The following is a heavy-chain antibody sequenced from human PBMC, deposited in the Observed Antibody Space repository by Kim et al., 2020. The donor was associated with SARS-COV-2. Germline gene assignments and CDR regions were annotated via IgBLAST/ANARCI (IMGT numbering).Heavy chain of an antibody. J-gene: IGHJ5*02. Sequence: GGSLRLSCAASGFTFSSYGMHWVRQAPGKGLEWVAVIWYDGSNKYYADSVKGRFTISRDNSKNTLYLQMNSLRAEDTAVYYCARERQLWRSWGWFDPWGQGTLVTVSS. CDR1: GFTFSSYG. D-gene: IGHD5-18*01. CDR3: ARERQLWRSWGWFDP. V-gene: IGHV3-33*01. CDR2: IWYDGSNK.